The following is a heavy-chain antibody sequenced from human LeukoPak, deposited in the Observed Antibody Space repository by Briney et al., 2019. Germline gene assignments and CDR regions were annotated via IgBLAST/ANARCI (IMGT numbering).Heavy chain of an antibody. CDR2: IKSDGTTI. Sequence: GGSLRLSCAASGFTLSSHWMHWVRQAPGNGLVWVSRIKSDGTTISYADSVKGRFTISRDSAKNMLYLQMNSLRVEDTALYYCAGEYFGVVQDDPYIWGHGTMVTVSS. D-gene: IGHD3-3*01. CDR1: GFTLSSHW. J-gene: IGHJ3*02. V-gene: IGHV3-74*01. CDR3: AGEYFGVVQDDPYI.